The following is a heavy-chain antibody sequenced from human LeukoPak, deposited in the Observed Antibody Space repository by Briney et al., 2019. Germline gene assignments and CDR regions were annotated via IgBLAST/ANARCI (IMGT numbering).Heavy chain of an antibody. V-gene: IGHV3-21*01. J-gene: IGHJ4*02. CDR3: ARGVAPTPFDY. D-gene: IGHD2-15*01. Sequence: GGSLRLSCAASGFSFSSHSMNWVRQAPGKGLEWVSSISSSSSYIDYADSVKGRFTISRDNAKNSLYLQMNSLRAEDTAVYYCARGVAPTPFDYWGQGTLVTVSS. CDR1: GFSFSSHS. CDR2: ISSSSSYI.